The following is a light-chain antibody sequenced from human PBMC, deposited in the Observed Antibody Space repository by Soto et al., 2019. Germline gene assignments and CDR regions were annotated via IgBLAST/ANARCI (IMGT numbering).Light chain of an antibody. J-gene: IGKJ2*01. Sequence: DIQMTQSPSSLSASVGDRVTITCRASQSISNYLNWYQQKPGKAPKLLIYAASSLQSGVPSRFSGSGSGTDFTLTISSLQPEDFVTYYCQQSYSTLYTFGQGAKLEIK. CDR3: QQSYSTLYT. V-gene: IGKV1-39*01. CDR1: QSISNY. CDR2: AAS.